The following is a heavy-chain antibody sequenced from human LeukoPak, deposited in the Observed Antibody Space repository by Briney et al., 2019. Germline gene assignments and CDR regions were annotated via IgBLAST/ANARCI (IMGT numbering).Heavy chain of an antibody. CDR2: ISSSSSYI. D-gene: IGHD6-13*01. Sequence: GGSLRLSCAASGFTFSSYSMNWVRQAPGKGLEWVSSISSSSSYIYYADSVKGRFTISRDNAKNSLYLQMNSLRAEDTAVYYCVSGGIAAAGTSSPGYYYYYGMDVWGQGTTVTVSS. J-gene: IGHJ6*02. V-gene: IGHV3-21*01. CDR1: GFTFSSYS. CDR3: VSGGIAAAGTSSPGYYYYYGMDV.